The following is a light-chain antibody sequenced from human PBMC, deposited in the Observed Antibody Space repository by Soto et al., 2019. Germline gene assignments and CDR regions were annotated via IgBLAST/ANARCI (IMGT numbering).Light chain of an antibody. CDR2: RNN. CDR1: SSNIGSNY. Sequence: QSVLTQPPSAFGTPGQRVTISCSGSSSNIGSNYVYWYQQLPGTAPKLLIYRNNQRPSGVPDRFSGSKSGTSASLAISGLRSEDEADYYCAAWDDSLSALYVFGTGTKSPS. V-gene: IGLV1-47*01. J-gene: IGLJ1*01. CDR3: AAWDDSLSALYV.